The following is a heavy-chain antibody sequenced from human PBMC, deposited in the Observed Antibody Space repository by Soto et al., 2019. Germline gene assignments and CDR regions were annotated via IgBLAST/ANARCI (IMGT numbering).Heavy chain of an antibody. Sequence: QPGGSLRLSCATSGFTFSRDWMHWVRQAPGKGLVWVSRINSDGTRTNYADYAMGRFTISRDNAKNTLYLQMNSLRAEDTAVYFCARDVYTGYDSYYYYYMDVWGKGTTVTVSS. CDR2: INSDGTRT. D-gene: IGHD5-12*01. CDR1: GFTFSRDW. V-gene: IGHV3-74*01. J-gene: IGHJ6*03. CDR3: ARDVYTGYDSYYYYYMDV.